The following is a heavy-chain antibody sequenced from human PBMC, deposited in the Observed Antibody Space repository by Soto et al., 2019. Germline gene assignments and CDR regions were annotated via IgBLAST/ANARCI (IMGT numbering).Heavy chain of an antibody. CDR3: AKVMVASDIVVVPAALSSYYFDY. V-gene: IGHV3-23*01. Sequence: GGSLRLSCAASGFTFSSYAMSWVRQAPGKGLEWVSAISGSGGSTYYADSVKGRFTISRDNSKNTLYLQMNSLRAEDTAVYYCAKVMVASDIVVVPAALSSYYFDYWGQGTLVTVSS. J-gene: IGHJ4*02. CDR2: ISGSGGST. D-gene: IGHD2-2*01. CDR1: GFTFSSYA.